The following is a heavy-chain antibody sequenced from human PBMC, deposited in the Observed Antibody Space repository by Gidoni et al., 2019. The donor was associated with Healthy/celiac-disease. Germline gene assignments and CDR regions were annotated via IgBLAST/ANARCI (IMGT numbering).Heavy chain of an antibody. J-gene: IGHJ3*02. CDR3: TAALHDSSGLDAFDI. CDR1: GLTFGDYA. CDR2: IRSKAYGGTT. Sequence: EVQLVESGEGWGKPGRSLRLSCTASGLTFGDYAMSWFRQAPGKGLDCVGFIRSKAYGGTTAYAASVKGRFTISRDDSKSIAYLQMNSLKTEDTAVYYCTAALHDSSGLDAFDIWGQGTMVTVSS. D-gene: IGHD3-22*01. V-gene: IGHV3-49*05.